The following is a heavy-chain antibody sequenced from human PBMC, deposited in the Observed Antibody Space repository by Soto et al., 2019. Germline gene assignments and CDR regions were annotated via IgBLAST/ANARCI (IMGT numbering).Heavy chain of an antibody. CDR2: INPNTSAT. D-gene: IGHD1-26*01. J-gene: IGHJ6*02. Sequence: GXSVKDSCKASRYIFTGYFIQWLRQAPVQGLEWMGWINPNTSATNYAQKFQGRVTMTRDTSLGAAYMELTSLRPDDTALYYCARIPWGRDQYYGMDVWGQGTKVTVYS. V-gene: IGHV1-2*02. CDR3: ARIPWGRDQYYGMDV. CDR1: RYIFTGYF.